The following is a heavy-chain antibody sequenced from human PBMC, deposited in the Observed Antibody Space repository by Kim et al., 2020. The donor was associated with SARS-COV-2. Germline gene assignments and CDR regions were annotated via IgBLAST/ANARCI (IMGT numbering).Heavy chain of an antibody. CDR1: GVSISSYY. CDR3: ATWESCNWYPVFDF. V-gene: IGHV4-59*03. J-gene: IGHJ4*02. CDR2: VYFSGST. D-gene: IGHD6-13*01. Sequence: SETLSLTCTVSGVSISSYYWNWIRQPPGKGLEWIGYVYFSGSTNYNPSLKSRVTMSVDTSKNQFSLELSSVTAADTAVYYCATWESCNWYPVFDFRGQGTLVTVSS.